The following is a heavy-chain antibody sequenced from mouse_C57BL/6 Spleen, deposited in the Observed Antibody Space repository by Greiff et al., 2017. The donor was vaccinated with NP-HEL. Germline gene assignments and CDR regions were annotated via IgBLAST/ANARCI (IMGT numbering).Heavy chain of an antibody. V-gene: IGHV1-55*01. CDR3: ARYSNYRVYFDY. CDR1: GYTFTSYW. J-gene: IGHJ2*01. Sequence: QVQLQQPGAELVKPGASVKLSCKASGYTFTSYWITWVKQRPGQGLEWIGDIYPGSGSTNYNEKFKSKATLTVDTSSSTAYMQLSSLTSEDSAVYYGARYSNYRVYFDYWGQGTTLTVSS. CDR2: IYPGSGST. D-gene: IGHD2-5*01.